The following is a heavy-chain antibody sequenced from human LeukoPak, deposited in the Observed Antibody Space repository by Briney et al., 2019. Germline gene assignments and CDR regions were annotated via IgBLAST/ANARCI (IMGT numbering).Heavy chain of an antibody. D-gene: IGHD1-1*01. J-gene: IGHJ4*02. V-gene: IGHV1-18*01. Sequence: ASVKVSCKASGYRFINYDISSVRQAPGQGLEWMGWISVYNANTNYAQKLQGRVTMTTDTSTSTAYMELRSLRSVDTAVYYCARDHWQTPSYFDYWGQGTLVTVSS. CDR2: ISVYNANT. CDR3: ARDHWQTPSYFDY. CDR1: GYRFINYD.